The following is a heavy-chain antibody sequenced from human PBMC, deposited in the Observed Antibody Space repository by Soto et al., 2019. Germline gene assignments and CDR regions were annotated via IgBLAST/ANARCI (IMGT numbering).Heavy chain of an antibody. Sequence: QVQLVQSGAEVKKPGSSVKVSCKASGGTFSSYAISWVRQAPGQGLEWMGGIIPIFGAADYAQKFQGRVTITAXEXTXTXXMELSSLRSEDTAVYYCARNPMPTVTTIYSSGMDVWGQGTTVTVSS. V-gene: IGHV1-69*12. CDR3: ARNPMPTVTTIYSSGMDV. CDR1: GGTFSSYA. D-gene: IGHD4-17*01. J-gene: IGHJ6*02. CDR2: IIPIFGAA.